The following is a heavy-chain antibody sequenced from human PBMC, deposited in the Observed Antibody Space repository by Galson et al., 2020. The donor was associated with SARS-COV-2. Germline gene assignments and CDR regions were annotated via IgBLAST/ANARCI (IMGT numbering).Heavy chain of an antibody. Sequence: SQTLSLTCSVSDVSMTSYYWSWIRQPPGKGLEWIGYISYSGSTNYNPPLRSRVTILVDLSKNQSSLKLSSGTAADTAVYYCARDPAPLYGDNYYYGMDVWGRGTTVTVSS. J-gene: IGHJ6*02. CDR3: ARDPAPLYGDNYYYGMDV. CDR2: ISYSGST. D-gene: IGHD4-17*01. V-gene: IGHV4-59*01. CDR1: DVSMTSYY.